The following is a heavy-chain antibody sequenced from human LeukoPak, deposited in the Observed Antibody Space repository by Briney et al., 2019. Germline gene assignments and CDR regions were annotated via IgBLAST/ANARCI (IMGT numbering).Heavy chain of an antibody. V-gene: IGHV1-2*02. CDR2: INPNSGDI. D-gene: IGHD7-27*01. CDR1: GYTFTAYY. CDR3: ARDGHWGTDY. Sequence: ASVKVSCKASGYTFTAYYMHWVRQAPGQRLEWVGWINPNSGDINYAQNFQGRVTMTRDTSISTAYMELNRLRSDDTAVYYCARDGHWGTDYWGQGTLVTVSS. J-gene: IGHJ4*02.